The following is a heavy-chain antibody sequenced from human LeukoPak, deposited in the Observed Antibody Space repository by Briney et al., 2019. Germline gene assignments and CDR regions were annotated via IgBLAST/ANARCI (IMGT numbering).Heavy chain of an antibody. CDR2: IYCSGST. Sequence: SETLAHTCTVSGGSISSSSYYWGWIPQPPGKGLEWIGSIYCSGSTYYNPSLKSRVTISVDTSKNQFSLKLSSVTAADTAVYYCATLGDAVAGNYWGQGTLVTVSS. CDR3: ATLGDAVAGNY. V-gene: IGHV4-39*01. CDR1: GGSISSSSYY. J-gene: IGHJ4*02. D-gene: IGHD6-19*01.